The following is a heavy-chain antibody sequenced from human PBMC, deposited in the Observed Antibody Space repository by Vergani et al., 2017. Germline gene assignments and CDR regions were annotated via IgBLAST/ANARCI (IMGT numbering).Heavy chain of an antibody. D-gene: IGHD2-2*01. V-gene: IGHV1-2*02. CDR1: GYTFTDYF. CDR3: ARVGTSSNRDYFDY. Sequence: QVQLVQSGAEVKKPGASVKVSCKASGYTFTDYFMHWVRQAPGQGLEWMGWINPNSGGTNYAQKFQGRVTMTRDTSIRTAYMELRNLRSDDTAVYYCARVGTSSNRDYFDYWGQGTLVTVSS. J-gene: IGHJ4*02. CDR2: INPNSGGT.